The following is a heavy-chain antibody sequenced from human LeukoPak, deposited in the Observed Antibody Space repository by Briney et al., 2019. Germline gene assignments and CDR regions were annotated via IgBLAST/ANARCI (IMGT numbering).Heavy chain of an antibody. CDR3: ARDRAVGWFDP. Sequence: SETLSLTCAVSGGSISSSNWWSWVRQPPGKGLEWIGYIYYSGSTYYNPSLKSRVTISVDTSKNQFSLKLSSVTAADTAVYYCARDRAVGWFDPWGQGTLVTVSS. CDR1: GGSISSSNW. CDR2: IYYSGST. J-gene: IGHJ5*02. V-gene: IGHV4-4*02.